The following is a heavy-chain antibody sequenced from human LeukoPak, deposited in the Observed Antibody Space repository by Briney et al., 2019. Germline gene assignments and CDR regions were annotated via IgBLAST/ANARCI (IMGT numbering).Heavy chain of an antibody. Sequence: GGSLRLSCAASGFTVSSNYMSWVRQAPGKGLEWVSVIYSGGSTYYADSVKGRFTISRDNSKNTLYLQMNSLRAGDTAVYYCARDLVGYCSGGSCYRPYYYYGMDVWGQGTTVTVSS. D-gene: IGHD2-15*01. CDR1: GFTVSSNY. V-gene: IGHV3-53*01. CDR2: IYSGGST. CDR3: ARDLVGYCSGGSCYRPYYYYGMDV. J-gene: IGHJ6*02.